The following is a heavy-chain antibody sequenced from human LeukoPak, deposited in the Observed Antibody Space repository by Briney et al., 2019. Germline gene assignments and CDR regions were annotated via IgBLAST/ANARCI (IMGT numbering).Heavy chain of an antibody. CDR2: INSDGSST. CDR1: GFTFSSYW. J-gene: IGHJ3*02. V-gene: IGHV3-74*01. CDR3: ARDGYNLDTFDI. D-gene: IGHD5-24*01. Sequence: PGGSLRLSCAASGFTFSSYWMHWVRQAPGKGLVRVSRINSDGSSTTYADSVEGRFTISRDNAKNTLYLQMNSLRAEDTAVYHCARDGYNLDTFDIWGQGTMVTVSS.